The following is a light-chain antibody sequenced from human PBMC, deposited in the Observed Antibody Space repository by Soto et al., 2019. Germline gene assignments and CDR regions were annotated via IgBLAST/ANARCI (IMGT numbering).Light chain of an antibody. CDR1: QRVGSN. J-gene: IGKJ5*01. Sequence: ELVMTQSPATLSVSPGERATLSCRASQRVGSNYLAWYQQKPGQAPRLLIYVISARATGIPDRFSGSVSGTEFTLSISSLKSEDFAVYYCQQYTSWPITFGQGTRLEIK. V-gene: IGKV3-15*01. CDR3: QQYTSWPIT. CDR2: VIS.